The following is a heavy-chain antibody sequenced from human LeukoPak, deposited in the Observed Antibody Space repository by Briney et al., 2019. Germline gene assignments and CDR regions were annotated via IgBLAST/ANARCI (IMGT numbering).Heavy chain of an antibody. D-gene: IGHD2-2*02. J-gene: IGHJ4*02. CDR2: IYHSGST. Sequence: PSQTLSLTCAVSGGSISSGGYSWSWIRQPPGKGLEWIGYIYHSGSTYYNPSLKSRVTISVDRSKNQFSLKLSSVTAADTAVYYCARELGYCSSTSCYRGGYFDYWCQGTLVTVSS. CDR1: GGSISSGGYS. V-gene: IGHV4-30-2*01. CDR3: ARELGYCSSTSCYRGGYFDY.